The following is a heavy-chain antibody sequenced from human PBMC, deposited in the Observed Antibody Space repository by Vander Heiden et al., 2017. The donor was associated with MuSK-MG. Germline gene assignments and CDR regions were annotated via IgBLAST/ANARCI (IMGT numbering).Heavy chain of an antibody. V-gene: IGHV1-8*01. CDR3: ARGYCSGGSCYHKDDAFDI. CDR2: MNPNSGNT. D-gene: IGHD2-15*01. J-gene: IGHJ3*02. CDR1: GYTFTSYD. Sequence: GAEVKKPGASVKVSCKASGYTFTSYDINWVRQATGQGLEWMGWMNPNSGNTGYAQKFQGRVTKTRNTSISTAYMELSSLRSEDTAVYYCARGYCSGGSCYHKDDAFDIWGQGTMVTVSS.